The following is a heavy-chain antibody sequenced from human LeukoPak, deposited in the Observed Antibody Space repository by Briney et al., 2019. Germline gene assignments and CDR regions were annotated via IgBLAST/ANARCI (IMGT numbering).Heavy chain of an antibody. V-gene: IGHV3-33*01. D-gene: IGHD2-15*01. CDR2: IWNDGVKK. J-gene: IGHJ6*02. CDR3: ARDRKYCGGGSGYLNYYYYGMDV. CDR1: GFTFSDYG. Sequence: GGSLRLSCAASGFTFSDYGMHWVRQAPGKGLECVSLIWNDGVKKYFGDSVKGRFTISRDNSKNTLYMQMDSLRAEDTAVYYCARDRKYCGGGSGYLNYYYYGMDVWGQGTTVTVSS.